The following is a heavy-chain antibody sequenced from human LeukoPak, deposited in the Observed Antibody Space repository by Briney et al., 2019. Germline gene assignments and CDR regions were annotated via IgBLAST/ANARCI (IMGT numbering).Heavy chain of an antibody. J-gene: IGHJ4*02. CDR3: ARHQGGLQFFDY. D-gene: IGHD5-24*01. CDR1: GGSISNDY. Sequence: SETLSLTCTVSGGSISNDYWSWIRQRPGKGLEWIGFIYYSGSTTYSPSLKSRVTISINTSKNQFSLKLTSVTAADTAVYYCARHQGGLQFFDYWGQGTLVTVSS. V-gene: IGHV4-59*01. CDR2: IYYSGST.